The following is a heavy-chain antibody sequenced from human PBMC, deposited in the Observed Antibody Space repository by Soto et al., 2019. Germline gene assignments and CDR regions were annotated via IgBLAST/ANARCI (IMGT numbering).Heavy chain of an antibody. Sequence: ASVKVSCKASGYRFTTYGITWVRLAPGQGLEWLGGISTYNGSTDYAQNLQDRVTMTTETSTSTAYMEVTSLTSDDTAVYYCARGLGTNGLDVWGQGTTVTVSS. J-gene: IGHJ6*02. CDR3: ARGLGTNGLDV. CDR2: ISTYNGST. D-gene: IGHD7-27*01. V-gene: IGHV1-18*04. CDR1: GYRFTTYG.